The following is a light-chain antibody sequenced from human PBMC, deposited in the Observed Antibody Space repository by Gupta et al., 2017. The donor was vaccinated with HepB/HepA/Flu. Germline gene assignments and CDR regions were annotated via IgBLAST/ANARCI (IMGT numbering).Light chain of an antibody. CDR2: DTV. V-gene: IGLV1-51*01. J-gene: IGLJ3*02. Sequence: SLLTQPPSFSAAPGARATISCSGGSSNIGNSYVSWYQQLPRSAPKLLIYDTVKRPSGVPDRFSASKSGTSATLDITGLQTGDEADYYCATWDVGLSSWVFGGGTKVTVL. CDR3: ATWDVGLSSWV. CDR1: SSNIGNSY.